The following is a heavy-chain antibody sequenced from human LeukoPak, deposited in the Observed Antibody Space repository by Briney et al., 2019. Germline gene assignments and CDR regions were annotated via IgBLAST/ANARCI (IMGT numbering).Heavy chain of an antibody. CDR3: ARDFDMGITPGDDFDF. Sequence: PGGSLSLSCAASGFSFSKYWMHWVRQTPGESLMWVSRIKEDGTYTSYADSVKGRFTISRDNARNTVFLQMNSLRAEDTAVYYCARDFDMGITPGDDFDFWGQGTLVTVSS. J-gene: IGHJ4*02. CDR2: IKEDGTYT. V-gene: IGHV3-74*01. D-gene: IGHD3-9*01. CDR1: GFSFSKYW.